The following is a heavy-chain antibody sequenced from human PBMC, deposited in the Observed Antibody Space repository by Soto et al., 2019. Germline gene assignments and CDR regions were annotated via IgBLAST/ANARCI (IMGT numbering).Heavy chain of an antibody. J-gene: IGHJ6*02. V-gene: IGHV3-30-3*01. CDR2: ISYGGSNK. Sequence: PGGSLRFSCAASGFTFSTYGMDWVGQAPGKGLDWVAVISYGGSNKYYADSVKGRFTISIDNSKNTLYLQMNSLRAEDTAVYYCARDNPSIEARSGMDVWGQGTPVTVSS. CDR3: ARDNPSIEARSGMDV. D-gene: IGHD6-6*01. CDR1: GFTFSTYG.